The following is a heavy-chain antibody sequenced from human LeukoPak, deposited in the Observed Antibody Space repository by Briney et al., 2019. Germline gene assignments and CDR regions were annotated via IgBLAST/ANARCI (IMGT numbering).Heavy chain of an antibody. CDR1: GFTFSSYA. J-gene: IGHJ5*02. V-gene: IGHV3-30*02. CDR3: AKAPDYYGSGSYYNWFDP. Sequence: GGSLRLSCAASGFTFSSYAMHWVRQAPGKGLEWVAFIRYDGSNKYYADSVKGRFTISRDNSKNTLYLQMNSLRAEDTAVYYCAKAPDYYGSGSYYNWFDPWGQGTLVTVSS. CDR2: IRYDGSNK. D-gene: IGHD3-10*01.